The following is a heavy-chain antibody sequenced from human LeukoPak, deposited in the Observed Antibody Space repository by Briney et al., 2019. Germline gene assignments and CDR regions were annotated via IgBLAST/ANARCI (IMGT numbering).Heavy chain of an antibody. Sequence: GGSLRLSCAASGFIFSNHGMNWVRQAPGKGLEWVANIKQDGSEKYYVDSVKGRFTISRDNAKNSLYLQMNSLRAEDTAVYYCARDFSGSYDYWGQGTLVTVSS. CDR3: ARDFSGSYDY. V-gene: IGHV3-7*01. D-gene: IGHD1-26*01. CDR1: GFIFSNHG. J-gene: IGHJ4*02. CDR2: IKQDGSEK.